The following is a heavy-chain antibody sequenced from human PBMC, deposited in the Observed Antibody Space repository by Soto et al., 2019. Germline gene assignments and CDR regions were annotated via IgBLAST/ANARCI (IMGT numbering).Heavy chain of an antibody. J-gene: IGHJ4*02. CDR1: GFNFSSYE. D-gene: IGHD3-3*01. CDR3: SRDNRDPYEREFFDY. Sequence: PGRSLRLSCPASGFNFSSYEKNCVRQPPAKGLEWDSHISRTACPLYYADSVKGRFTISRDNAKNSLSLQMTSLRAEETAVYYCSRDNRDPYEREFFDYWREGTLVTVSS. V-gene: IGHV3-48*03. CDR2: ISRTACPL.